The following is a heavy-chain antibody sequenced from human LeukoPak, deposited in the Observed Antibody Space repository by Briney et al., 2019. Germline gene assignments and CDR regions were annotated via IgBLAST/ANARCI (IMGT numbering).Heavy chain of an antibody. CDR1: GGSISVGTYY. Sequence: SQTLSLTCTVSGGSISVGTYYWSWIRQPPGKGLEWIGYIYYSGSTYYNPSLKSRVSISVDTSKNQFSLKLSSVTAADTAVFYCVRDRDGYNLDAFDIWGQGTMVTVSS. CDR3: VRDRDGYNLDAFDI. V-gene: IGHV4-30-4*08. J-gene: IGHJ3*02. CDR2: IYYSGST. D-gene: IGHD5-24*01.